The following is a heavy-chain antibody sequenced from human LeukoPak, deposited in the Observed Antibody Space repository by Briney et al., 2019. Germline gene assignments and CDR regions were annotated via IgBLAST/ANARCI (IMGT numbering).Heavy chain of an antibody. V-gene: IGHV1-3*01. CDR2: INAGNGNT. Sequence: ASVKVSCKASGYTFANYAIHWVRQAPGQRLEWMGWINAGNGNTKYSQKFQGRVTITRDTSASTAYMELSSLKASDTAMYYCARQGGSTVVSLEDAFDIWGQGTMVTVSS. CDR1: GYTFANYA. J-gene: IGHJ3*02. CDR3: ARQGGSTVVSLEDAFDI. D-gene: IGHD4-23*01.